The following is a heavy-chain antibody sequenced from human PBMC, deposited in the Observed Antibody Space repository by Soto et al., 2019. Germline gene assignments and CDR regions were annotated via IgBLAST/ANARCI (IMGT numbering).Heavy chain of an antibody. V-gene: IGHV4-30-4*01. J-gene: IGHJ3*02. CDR3: ARGIEGDHAFDI. CDR1: GGSISSGDYY. Sequence: SETLSLTCTVSGGSISSGDYYWSWIRQPPGKGLEWIGYIYYTGSTYYNPSLKSRVTISVDTSKNQFSLKLSSVTAADTAVYYCARGIEGDHAFDIWGQGTMVTVSS. CDR2: IYYTGST. D-gene: IGHD1-26*01.